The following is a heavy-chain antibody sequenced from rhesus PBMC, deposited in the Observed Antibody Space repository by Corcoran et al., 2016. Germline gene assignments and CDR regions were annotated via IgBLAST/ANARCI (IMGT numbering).Heavy chain of an antibody. V-gene: IGHV4-169*01. J-gene: IGHJ4*01. D-gene: IGHD3-34*01. Sequence: QLQLQESGPGLVKPSETLSVTCAVSGGSISSSYWSWIRQAPGKGLEWIGYIYGSGSSTNYNPSLTSRVTLSVDTSKNQLSLKLSSVTTADTAVYYCASGVIFDYWGQGVLVTVSS. CDR1: GGSISSSY. CDR2: IYGSGSST. CDR3: ASGVIFDY.